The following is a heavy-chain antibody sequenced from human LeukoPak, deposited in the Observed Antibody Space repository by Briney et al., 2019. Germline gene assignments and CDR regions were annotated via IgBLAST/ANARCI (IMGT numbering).Heavy chain of an antibody. J-gene: IGHJ3*02. CDR1: GGTFSSYA. V-gene: IGHV1-69*13. D-gene: IGHD4-17*01. Sequence: SVKVFCKASGGTFSSYAISWVRQAPGQGLEWRGGIIPIFGTANYAQKFQGRVTITADESTSTAYMELSSLRSEDTAVYYCAGDYGDSDDAFDIWGQGTMVTVSS. CDR3: AGDYGDSDDAFDI. CDR2: IIPIFGTA.